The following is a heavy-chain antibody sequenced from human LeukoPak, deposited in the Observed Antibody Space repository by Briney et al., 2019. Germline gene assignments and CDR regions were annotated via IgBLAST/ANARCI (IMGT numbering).Heavy chain of an antibody. Sequence: SETLSLTCTVSGGSISSGSYYWSWIRQPAGKGLEWIGRIYTSGSTNYNPSLKSRVTISVDTSKNQFSLKLSSVTAADTAVYYCAEGGRHLSNNWFDPWGQGTLVTVSS. D-gene: IGHD1-26*01. V-gene: IGHV4-61*02. CDR3: AEGGRHLSNNWFDP. J-gene: IGHJ5*02. CDR1: GGSISSGSYY. CDR2: IYTSGST.